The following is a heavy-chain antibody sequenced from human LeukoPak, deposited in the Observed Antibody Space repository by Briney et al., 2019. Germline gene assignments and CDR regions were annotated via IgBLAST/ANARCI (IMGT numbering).Heavy chain of an antibody. V-gene: IGHV3-23*01. J-gene: IGHJ4*02. CDR1: GFTFTDTY. Sequence: GGSLRLSCAVSGFTFTDTYMTWIRQAPGKGLEWVSAISGSGGSTYYADSVKGRFTISRDNSKNTLYLQMNSLRAEDTAVYYCAKVRLSTVPFFDYWGQGTLVTVSS. CDR3: AKVRLSTVPFFDY. D-gene: IGHD3-16*01. CDR2: ISGSGGST.